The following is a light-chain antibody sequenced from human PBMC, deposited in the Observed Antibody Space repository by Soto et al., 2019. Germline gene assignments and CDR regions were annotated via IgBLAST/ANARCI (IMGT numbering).Light chain of an antibody. CDR1: RSNIGSNA. CDR2: NDN. J-gene: IGLJ3*02. Sequence: QSVLTQPPSASGTPGQRVTISCSGSRSNIGSNAVSWYQQLPGTAPKLLIYNDNQRPSGVPDRFSASKSGTSASLAISGLQSEDEADYYCAAWDDSLNARGVFGGGNQLTVL. V-gene: IGLV1-44*01. CDR3: AAWDDSLNARGV.